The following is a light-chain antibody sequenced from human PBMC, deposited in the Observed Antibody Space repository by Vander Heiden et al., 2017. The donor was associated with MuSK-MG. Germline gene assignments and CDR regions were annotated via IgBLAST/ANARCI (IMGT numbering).Light chain of an antibody. CDR1: QSVDNNY. Sequence: EIVLTQPPGTLSLSPGESATLSCRATQSVDNNYLAWYQQKSGQPPRLLIHDASSRATGVPDRFSGSGSGTDFALTISRLEPEDFAVYYCQRYGISPPITFGQGTRLEIK. CDR3: QRYGISPPIT. J-gene: IGKJ5*01. CDR2: DAS. V-gene: IGKV3-20*01.